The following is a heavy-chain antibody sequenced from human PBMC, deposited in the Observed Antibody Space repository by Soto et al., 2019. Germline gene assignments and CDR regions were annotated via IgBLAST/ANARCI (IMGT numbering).Heavy chain of an antibody. CDR3: AADKAAAGAFDI. V-gene: IGHV1-58*01. CDR1: GFTFTSSA. Sequence: GASVKVSCEASGFTFTSSAVQCVRQARGQRLEWIGWIVVGSGNTNYAQKFQERVTITRDMSTSTAYMELSSLRSEDTAVYYCAADKAAAGAFDIWGQGTMVTVSS. D-gene: IGHD6-13*01. CDR2: IVVGSGNT. J-gene: IGHJ3*02.